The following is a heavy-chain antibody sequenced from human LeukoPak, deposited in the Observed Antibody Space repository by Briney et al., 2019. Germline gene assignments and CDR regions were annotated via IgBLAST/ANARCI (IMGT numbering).Heavy chain of an antibody. CDR3: ARVTVTTNDYVWGSYRHFDY. J-gene: IGHJ4*02. D-gene: IGHD3-16*02. Sequence: SETLSLTCTVSGGSVSSGSHYWSWIRQPPGKGLEWIGYIYYSGSTNYNPSLKSRVTISVDTSKNQFSLRLSSVTAADTAVYYCARVTVTTNDYVWGSYRHFDYWGQGTLVTVSS. V-gene: IGHV4-61*01. CDR1: GGSVSSGSHY. CDR2: IYYSGST.